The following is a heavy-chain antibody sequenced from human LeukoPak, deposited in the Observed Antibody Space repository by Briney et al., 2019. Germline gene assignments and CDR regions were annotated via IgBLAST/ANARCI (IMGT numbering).Heavy chain of an antibody. J-gene: IGHJ5*02. D-gene: IGHD2-15*01. Sequence: GGSLRLSCADSGLTLSDYYMSWIRQAPGKGLEWVSYISSSSSYTNYADSVKGRFTISRDNAKNSLYLQMNSLRAEDTAVYYCARLGYCSGGSCYSGWFDPWGEGTLVTVSS. CDR3: ARLGYCSGGSCYSGWFDP. V-gene: IGHV3-11*03. CDR1: GLTLSDYY. CDR2: ISSSSSYT.